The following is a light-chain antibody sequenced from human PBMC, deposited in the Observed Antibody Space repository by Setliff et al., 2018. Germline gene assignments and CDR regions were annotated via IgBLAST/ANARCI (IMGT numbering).Light chain of an antibody. J-gene: IGLJ2*01. CDR1: SSNIGSKT. Sequence: QSALTQPPSASGTPGQRVTISCSGSSSNIGSKTVNWYQQLPGTAPKLLMFQNSQRPSGVPDRFSGSKSGTSASLAIGGLQSEDEADYYCSTWDDSLNSVVFGGGTKVTVL. CDR2: QNS. CDR3: STWDDSLNSVV. V-gene: IGLV1-44*01.